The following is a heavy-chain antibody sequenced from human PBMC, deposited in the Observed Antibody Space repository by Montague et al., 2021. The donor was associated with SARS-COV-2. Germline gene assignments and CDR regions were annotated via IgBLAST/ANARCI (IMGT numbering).Heavy chain of an antibody. CDR2: ISSSSYI. CDR1: GFTFSSYS. Sequence: SLRLSCAASGFTFSSYSMNWVRQAPGKGLEWVSSISSSSYIYYADSVKGRFTISRGNAKNSLYLQMNSLRAEDTAVYYCARGGLRYCSGGSCRTKDGMDVWGQGTTVTVSS. D-gene: IGHD2-15*01. J-gene: IGHJ6*02. CDR3: ARGGLRYCSGGSCRTKDGMDV. V-gene: IGHV3-21*01.